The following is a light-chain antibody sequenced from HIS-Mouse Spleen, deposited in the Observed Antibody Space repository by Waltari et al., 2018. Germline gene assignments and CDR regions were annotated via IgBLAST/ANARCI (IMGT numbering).Light chain of an antibody. CDR3: YSTDSSGNHRV. Sequence: SYELTQPPSVSVSPGQTARITCSGHALPKKHAYWYQQKAGQAPALVLYEDSKRTSGIPERFSGSSSGTMATLTISGAQVEDEADYYCYSTDSSGNHRVFGGGTKLTVL. CDR2: EDS. V-gene: IGLV3-10*01. J-gene: IGLJ2*01. CDR1: ALPKKH.